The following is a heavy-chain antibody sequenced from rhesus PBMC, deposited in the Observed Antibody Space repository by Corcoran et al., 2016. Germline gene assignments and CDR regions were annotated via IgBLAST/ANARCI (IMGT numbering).Heavy chain of an antibody. CDR2: IDGSGNVT. V-gene: IGHV4S11*01. CDR1: GGSISSNY. D-gene: IGHD1-44*02. CDR3: ARQGSYLDY. Sequence: QVQLQESGPGLVKPLETLSLTCAVSGGSISSNYWSWIRQAPGKGREWIGFIDGSGNVTNNNPSLKSRVTLSVDTSKNQLSLKLSSVTAADTAVYYCARQGSYLDYWGQGVLVTVSS. J-gene: IGHJ4*01.